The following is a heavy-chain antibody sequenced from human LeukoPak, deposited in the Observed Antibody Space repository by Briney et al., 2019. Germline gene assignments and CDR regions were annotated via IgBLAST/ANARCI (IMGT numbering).Heavy chain of an antibody. V-gene: IGHV4-59*01. CDR2: VHHSGTT. Sequence: PSETLSLTCTVSSGSISNSYWNWIRQPPGKGLEWIGYVHHSGTTNYNPPLNSRVTISLDTAKNQFSLKLSSVTAADTAVYYCAKTSFSSRYFDYWGQGTLVTVSS. CDR3: AKTSFSSRYFDY. J-gene: IGHJ4*02. D-gene: IGHD6-13*01. CDR1: SGSISNSY.